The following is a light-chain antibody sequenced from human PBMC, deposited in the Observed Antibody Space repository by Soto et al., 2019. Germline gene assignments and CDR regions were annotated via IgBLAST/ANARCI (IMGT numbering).Light chain of an antibody. J-gene: IGKJ1*01. CDR2: GAS. V-gene: IGKV3-15*01. Sequence: DIVLTQSPCTLSLSPGERATLSCRASQSVSSNLAWYQQKPGQAPRLLIYGASTRATGIPARFSGSGSGAEFTLTISSLQSEDFAVYYCQQYNNWPPVTFGQGTKVDIK. CDR3: QQYNNWPPVT. CDR1: QSVSSN.